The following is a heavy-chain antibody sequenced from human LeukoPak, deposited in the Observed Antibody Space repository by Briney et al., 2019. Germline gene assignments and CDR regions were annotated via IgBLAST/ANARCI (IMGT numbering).Heavy chain of an antibody. D-gene: IGHD6-13*01. CDR3: ARDRLGYSSSWSPGVY. J-gene: IGHJ4*02. CDR2: ISVYNGNT. Sequence: APVKVSCKASGYTFTTYVIIWVRQAPGQGLEWMGWISVYNGNTNYAQNLQGRVTMTTDTSTSTAYMELRSLRSDDTAVFYCARDRLGYSSSWSPGVYWGQGTLVTVSS. CDR1: GYTFTTYV. V-gene: IGHV1-18*01.